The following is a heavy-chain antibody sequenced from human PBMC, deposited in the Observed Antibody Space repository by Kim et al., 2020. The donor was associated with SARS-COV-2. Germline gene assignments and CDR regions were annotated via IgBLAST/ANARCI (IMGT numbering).Heavy chain of an antibody. CDR1: GGSIRDVSSY. V-gene: IGHV4-39*01. CDR2: IYFTGTT. J-gene: IGHJ4*02. D-gene: IGHD3-3*01. CDR3: ARRGSGPFDY. Sequence: SETLSLTCTVSGGSIRDVSSYWNWIRQPPGKGLEWIGRIYFTGTTYYNPSLKSRVTMSLDTSKNFFSLRLTSVTAADTAVYYCARRGSGPFDYWGQGTLVTVSS.